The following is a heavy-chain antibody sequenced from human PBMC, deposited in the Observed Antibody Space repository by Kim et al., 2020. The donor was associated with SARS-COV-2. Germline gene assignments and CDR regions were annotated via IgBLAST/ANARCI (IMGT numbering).Heavy chain of an antibody. Sequence: GGSLRLSCAASGFSFGGHSMNWVRQAPGKGLEWIAYIMSSGSLIFYADSVKGRFTISRDNASHSLYLQMSSLRAEDTAVYYCARGLGSYGYKNHRIDPWG. J-gene: IGHJ5*02. CDR1: GFSFGGHS. CDR2: IMSSGSLI. D-gene: IGHD3-16*01. CDR3: ARGLGSYGYKNHRIDP. V-gene: IGHV3-48*04.